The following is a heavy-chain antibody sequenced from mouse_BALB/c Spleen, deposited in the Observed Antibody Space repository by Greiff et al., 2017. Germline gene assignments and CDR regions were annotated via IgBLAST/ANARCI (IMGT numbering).Heavy chain of an antibody. V-gene: IGHV14-3*02. CDR2: IDPANGNT. CDR3: ARDWDVGY. CDR1: GFNIKDTY. D-gene: IGHD4-1*01. J-gene: IGHJ2*01. Sequence: EVKVVESGAELVKPGASVKLSCTASGFNIKDTYMHWVKQRPEQGLEWIGRIDPANGNTKYDPKFQGKATITADTSSNTAYLQLSSLTSEDTAVYYCARDWDVGYWGQGTTLTVSS.